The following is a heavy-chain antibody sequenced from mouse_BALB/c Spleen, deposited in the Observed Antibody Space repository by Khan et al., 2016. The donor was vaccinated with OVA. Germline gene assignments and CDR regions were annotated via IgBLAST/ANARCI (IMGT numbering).Heavy chain of an antibody. V-gene: IGHV5-6*01. CDR3: ASHLSGSFAY. J-gene: IGHJ3*01. CDR1: GFTFSNYG. D-gene: IGHD4-1*01. Sequence: EVQLQESGGDLVKPGGSLKLSCAASGFTFSNYGMSWVRQIPDKRLEWVATINSDGTYTYYPDSVKGRFTISRNNATNTLYLERSSLKSEDTAMYYCASHLSGSFAYWGQGTLVTVSA. CDR2: INSDGTYT.